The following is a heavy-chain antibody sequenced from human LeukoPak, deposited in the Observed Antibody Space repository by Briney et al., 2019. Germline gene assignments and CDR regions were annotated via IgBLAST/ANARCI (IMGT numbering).Heavy chain of an antibody. V-gene: IGHV1-69*01. CDR2: IIPIFGTA. CDR3: ASPAAGTRIFDY. D-gene: IGHD6-13*01. CDR1: GGTFSSYA. Sequence: EASVKVSCKASGGTFSSYAISWVRQAPGQGLEWMGGIIPIFGTANYAQKFQGRVTITADESTSTAYMELGSLRSEDTAVYYCASPAAGTRIFDYWGQGTLVTVSS. J-gene: IGHJ4*02.